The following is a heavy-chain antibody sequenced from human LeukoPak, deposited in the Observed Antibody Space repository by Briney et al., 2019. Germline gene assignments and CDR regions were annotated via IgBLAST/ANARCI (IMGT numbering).Heavy chain of an antibody. CDR1: GFTLSLYG. V-gene: IGHV3-48*01. CDR3: VRDPSPVRLPFGS. CDR2: ISASSSGI. D-gene: IGHD6-6*01. J-gene: IGHJ4*02. Sequence: PGGSLRLSCAVSGFTLSLYGMNWVRQAPGNGLEWISHISASSSGIFYADSVKGRFITSRDNTRSSLYLQMNSLRAEDTAVYYCVRDPSPVRLPFGSWGQGTLVTVSS.